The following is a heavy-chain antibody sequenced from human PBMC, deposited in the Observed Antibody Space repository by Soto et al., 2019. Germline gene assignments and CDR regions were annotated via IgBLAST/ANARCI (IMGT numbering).Heavy chain of an antibody. J-gene: IGHJ4*02. CDR3: ARARPYGDYDY. Sequence: SETLSLTCAVSGGSISSGGYSWSWIRQPPGKGLEWIGYIDHSGSTYYNPSLKSRVTISVDRSKNQFSLKLSSVTAADTAVYYCARARPYGDYDYWGQGTLVTV. V-gene: IGHV4-30-2*01. D-gene: IGHD4-17*01. CDR2: IDHSGST. CDR1: GGSISSGGYS.